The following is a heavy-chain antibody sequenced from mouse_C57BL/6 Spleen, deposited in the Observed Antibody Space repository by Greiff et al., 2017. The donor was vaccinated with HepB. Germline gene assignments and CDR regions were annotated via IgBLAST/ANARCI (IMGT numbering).Heavy chain of an antibody. CDR3: ARWDYDLYAMDY. Sequence: QVQLKQPGAELVMPGASVKLSCKASGYTFTSYWMHWVKQRPGQGLEWIGEIDPSDSYTNYNQKFKGKSTLTVDKSSSTAYMQLSSLTSEDSAVYYCARWDYDLYAMDYWGQGTSVTVSS. CDR1: GYTFTSYW. CDR2: IDPSDSYT. V-gene: IGHV1-69*01. D-gene: IGHD2-4*01. J-gene: IGHJ4*01.